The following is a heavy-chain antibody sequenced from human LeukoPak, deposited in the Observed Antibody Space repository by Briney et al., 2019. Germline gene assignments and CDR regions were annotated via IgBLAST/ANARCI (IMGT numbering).Heavy chain of an antibody. D-gene: IGHD3-22*01. J-gene: IGHJ1*01. Sequence: GGSLRLSCVVSGFPFSSYAMSWVRQAPGRGLEWIAGLSGSGGVTYYADSVKGRFTVSRDNPKDTLFLHMSSLRDEDTAVYYCVKDRPPNVFYFDSQPFGRWGQGTLVIVSS. V-gene: IGHV3-23*01. CDR1: GFPFSSYA. CDR3: VKDRPPNVFYFDSQPFGR. CDR2: LSGSGGVT.